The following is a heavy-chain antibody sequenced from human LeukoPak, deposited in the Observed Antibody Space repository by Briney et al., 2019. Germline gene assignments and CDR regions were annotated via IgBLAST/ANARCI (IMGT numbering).Heavy chain of an antibody. CDR2: IRYDGSSK. J-gene: IGHJ4*02. Sequence: GGSLRLSCAASGFIFSSYGMYWVRQAPGKGPEWLSFIRYDGSSKYYADSVKGRFTISRDNSNNTLNLQLSSLRVEDTAMYYCVKERGYRSSWRLEYWGQGPLVPVSS. V-gene: IGHV3-30*02. CDR1: GFIFSSYG. CDR3: VKERGYRSSWRLEY. D-gene: IGHD6-13*01.